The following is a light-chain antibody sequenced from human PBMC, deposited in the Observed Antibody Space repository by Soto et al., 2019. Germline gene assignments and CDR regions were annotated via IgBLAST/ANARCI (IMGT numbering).Light chain of an antibody. V-gene: IGKV3-11*01. J-gene: IGKJ2*01. CDR3: QQRSNWPRT. CDR2: DAS. CDR1: QSVSTY. Sequence: EIVLTQSPATLSLSPGERATLSCRASQSVSTYLAWYQQKPGQAPRLLIYDASNRATCTPARFSGSGSGTDFTLTISRLESEDFAVYYCQQRSNWPRTFGQGTKLEIK.